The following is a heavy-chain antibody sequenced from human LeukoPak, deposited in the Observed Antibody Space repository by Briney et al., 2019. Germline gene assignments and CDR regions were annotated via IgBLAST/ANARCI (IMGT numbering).Heavy chain of an antibody. J-gene: IGHJ4*02. CDR3: AKDLGIVGASFDY. V-gene: IGHV3-23*01. CDR1: GFTFSSYA. CDR2: ISGSGGNT. Sequence: GGSLRLSCAASGFTFSSYAMSRVRQAPGKGLEWVSAISGSGGNTYYADSVKGRFTISRDNSKNTLYLQMNSLRAEDTAVYYCAKDLGIVGASFDYWGQGTLVTVSS. D-gene: IGHD1-26*01.